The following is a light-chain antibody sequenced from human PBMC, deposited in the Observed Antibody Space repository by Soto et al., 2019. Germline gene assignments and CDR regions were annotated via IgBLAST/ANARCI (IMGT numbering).Light chain of an antibody. CDR3: AGWGDSLTGYV. V-gene: IGLV1-47*01. CDR1: SSNIGSNF. CDR2: RNS. J-gene: IGLJ1*01. Sequence: QSVLTQPPSASGTPGQRVTISCSGRSSNIGSNFVYWYQHLPGTAPKLVIYRNSQRPSGVPDRFSGSESGTSASLAISGLKAEDEADYYCAGWGDSLTGYVVGPRTKLAVL.